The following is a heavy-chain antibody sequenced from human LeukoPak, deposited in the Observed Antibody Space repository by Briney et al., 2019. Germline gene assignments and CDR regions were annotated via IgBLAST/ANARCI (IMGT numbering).Heavy chain of an antibody. CDR2: ISGSGGST. D-gene: IGHD1-26*01. J-gene: IGHJ4*02. V-gene: IGHV3-23*01. CDR1: GFTFSSYG. CDR3: AKSGGFFDT. Sequence: GGSLRLSCAASGFTFSSYGMSWVRQAPGKGLEWVSAISGSGGSTYYADSVKGRFTISRDNAQNLLFLHMNSLRAEDTGVYYCAKSGGFFDTWGQGTLVTVSS.